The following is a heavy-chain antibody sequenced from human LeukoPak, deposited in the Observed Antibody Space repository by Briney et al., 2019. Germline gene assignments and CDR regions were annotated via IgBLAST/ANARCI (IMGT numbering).Heavy chain of an antibody. D-gene: IGHD3-9*01. CDR1: GGSFSGYY. CDR2: INHSGST. V-gene: IGHV4-34*01. Sequence: PSETLSLTCAVYGGSFSGYYWSWIRQPPGKGLEWIGEINHSGSTNYNPSLKSRVTISVDTSKNQFSLKLSPVTAADTAVYYCARRGSPIRYFDTRGSINWFDPWGQGTLVTVSS. J-gene: IGHJ5*02. CDR3: ARRGSPIRYFDTRGSINWFDP.